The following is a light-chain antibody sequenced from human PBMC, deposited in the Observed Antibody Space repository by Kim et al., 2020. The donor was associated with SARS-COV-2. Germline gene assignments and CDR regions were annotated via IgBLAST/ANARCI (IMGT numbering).Light chain of an antibody. V-gene: IGKV3-11*01. J-gene: IGKJ4*01. CDR3: QQRSDWPPLT. Sequence: SPGERATLSCRASQSVSTYLAWYQQKPGQAPRLLIYDSSTRAPGIPARFVGRGSGTDFTLTITGLDPEDFAVYYCQQRSDWPPLTFGGGTKVDIK. CDR2: DSS. CDR1: QSVSTY.